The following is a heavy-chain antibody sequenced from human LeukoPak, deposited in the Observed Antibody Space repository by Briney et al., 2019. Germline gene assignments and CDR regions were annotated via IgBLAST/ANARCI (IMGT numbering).Heavy chain of an antibody. J-gene: IGHJ6*02. D-gene: IGHD3-10*01. CDR1: GGSFSGYY. CDR2: INHSGST. CDR3: ARVTYYYGYGMDV. V-gene: IGHV4-34*01. Sequence: PSETLSLTCAVYGGSFSGYYWSRIRQPPGKGLEWIGEINHSGSTNYNPSLKSRVTISVDTSKNQFSLKLSSVTAADTAVHYCARVTYYYGYGMDVWGQGTTVTVSS.